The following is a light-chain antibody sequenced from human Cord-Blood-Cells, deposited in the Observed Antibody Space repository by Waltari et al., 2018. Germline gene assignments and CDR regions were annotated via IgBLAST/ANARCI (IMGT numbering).Light chain of an antibody. CDR3: QQSYSTPYT. CDR2: AAS. CDR1: QSISSY. Sequence: DIQMTHSPSSLSASVGDRVTITCPASQSISSYLNWYQQKPGKAPKRLIYAASRLQSGVPSSFSGSASGTDFTLTISSLQPEDFAAYYCQQSYSTPYTFGQGTKLEIK. V-gene: IGKV1-39*01. J-gene: IGKJ2*01.